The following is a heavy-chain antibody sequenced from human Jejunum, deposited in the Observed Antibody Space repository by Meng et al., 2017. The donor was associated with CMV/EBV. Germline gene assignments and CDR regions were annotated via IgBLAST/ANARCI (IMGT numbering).Heavy chain of an antibody. J-gene: IGHJ3*02. CDR1: VSSKDVT. CDR3: ATRSKFNLVWSFDI. CDR2: TYYRSKWYN. V-gene: IGHV6-1*01. Sequence: VSSKDVTWDWIRQSPSGGLEWLGRTYYRSKWYNDYAQSVKGRISVTPDTSKNQFSLELNSVSPADAAVYYCATRSKFNLVWSFDIWGQGTTVTVSS. D-gene: IGHD6-6*01.